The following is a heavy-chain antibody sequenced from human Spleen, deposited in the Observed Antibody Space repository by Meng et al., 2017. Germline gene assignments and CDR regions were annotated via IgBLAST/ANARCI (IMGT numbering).Heavy chain of an antibody. CDR2: INHSGST. CDR3: ASGYCSSTSCYSLDY. CDR1: GGSFSGYY. J-gene: IGHJ4*02. D-gene: IGHD2-2*01. Sequence: GSLRLSCAVYGGSFSGYYWSWIRQPPGKGLEWIGEINHSGSTNYNPSLKSRVTISVDTSKNQFSLKLSSVTAADTAVYYCASGYCSSTSCYSLDYWGQGTLVTVSS. V-gene: IGHV4-34*01.